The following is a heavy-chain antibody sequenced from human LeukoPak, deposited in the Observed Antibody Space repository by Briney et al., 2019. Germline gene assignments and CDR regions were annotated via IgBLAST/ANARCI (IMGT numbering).Heavy chain of an antibody. J-gene: IGHJ4*02. V-gene: IGHV4-59*01. CDR2: IYYSGST. CDR3: ARETYLHLGYSYAEHYFDY. D-gene: IGHD5-18*01. Sequence: PSETLSLTCTVSGGSISSYYWSWIRQPPGKGLEWIGYIYYSGSTNYNPSLKSRVTISVDTSKNQLSLKLSSVTAADTAAYYCARETYLHLGYSYAEHYFDYWGQGTLVTVSS. CDR1: GGSISSYY.